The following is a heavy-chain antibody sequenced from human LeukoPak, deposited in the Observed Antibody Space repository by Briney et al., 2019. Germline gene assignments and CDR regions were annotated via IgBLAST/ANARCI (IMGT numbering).Heavy chain of an antibody. CDR2: ISAYNGNT. CDR3: ARSRRYSSSWYYFDY. D-gene: IGHD6-13*01. V-gene: IGHV1-18*04. Sequence: ASVKVSCKASGYTFTSYGISWVRQAPGQGLEWMGWISAYNGNTNYAQKLQDRVTMTTDTSTSTAYMELRSLRSDDTAVYYCARSRRYSSSWYYFDYWGQGTLVTVSP. CDR1: GYTFTSYG. J-gene: IGHJ4*02.